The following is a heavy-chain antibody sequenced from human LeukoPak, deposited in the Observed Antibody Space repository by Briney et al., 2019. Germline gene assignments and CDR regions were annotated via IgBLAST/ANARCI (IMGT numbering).Heavy chain of an antibody. D-gene: IGHD3-16*02. Sequence: GGSLRLSCAASGFTFSTYSMNWVRQAPGKGLEWVSYISTSSSYIHYADSVNGRFTISRDNAKNSLYLQMNSLRAEDTALYYCAKSRIAEGPESFDYWGQGTLVTVSS. V-gene: IGHV3-21*04. J-gene: IGHJ4*02. CDR2: ISTSSSYI. CDR1: GFTFSTYS. CDR3: AKSRIAEGPESFDY.